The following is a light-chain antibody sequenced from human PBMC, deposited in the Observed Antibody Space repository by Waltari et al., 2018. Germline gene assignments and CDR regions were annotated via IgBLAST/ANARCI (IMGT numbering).Light chain of an antibody. V-gene: IGLV3-25*03. CDR1: ELPNQY. Sequence: SSDLTQPPSVSVSPGQTARITCSGGELPNQYAYWYQQKPQQAPVVLIYKDNRRSSGIPERFSGSTSGTAVTLTITEVQAEDEADYYCQSADTSGNYVVFGGGTRLTVL. J-gene: IGLJ3*02. CDR3: QSADTSGNYVV. CDR2: KDN.